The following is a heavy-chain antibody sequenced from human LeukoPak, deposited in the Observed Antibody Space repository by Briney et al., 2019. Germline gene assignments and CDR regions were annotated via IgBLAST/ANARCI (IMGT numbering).Heavy chain of an antibody. CDR3: ARGERLGPDF. Sequence: SETLSLTCTVSGYSVSSGYWGWIRQPPGKGLEWVGSIYHSGSTYYNPPLKSRVTISVDTSKNQFSLKLSSATAADTAVYYCARGERLGPDFWGQGTLVTVSS. J-gene: IGHJ4*02. CDR1: GYSVSSGY. D-gene: IGHD1-1*01. V-gene: IGHV4-38-2*02. CDR2: IYHSGST.